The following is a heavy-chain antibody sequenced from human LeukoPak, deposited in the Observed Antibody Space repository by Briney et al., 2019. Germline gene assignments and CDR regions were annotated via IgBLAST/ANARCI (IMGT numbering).Heavy chain of an antibody. D-gene: IGHD3-16*01. J-gene: IGHJ4*02. Sequence: QAGGSLRLSCAAYGFTFYDYALHWVRHAPGKGLEWVSGITWNSVTLVYADSVKGRFTISRDNAKNSVYLQMNSLRPEDTALYYWAKGRTNNYAFDYWGQGARVTVSS. V-gene: IGHV3-9*01. CDR1: GFTFYDYA. CDR2: ITWNSVTL. CDR3: AKGRTNNYAFDY.